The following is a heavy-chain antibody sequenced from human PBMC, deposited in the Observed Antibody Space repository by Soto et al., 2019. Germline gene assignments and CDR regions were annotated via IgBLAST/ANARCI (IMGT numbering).Heavy chain of an antibody. Sequence: QVQLQESGPGLVKPSRTLSLTYTVSGGSISSGGYCWSRIRQHPGNGLEWIGYIYYSGSTYYNPSLKSRVTISVDTSKNQFSLKLSSVTAADTAVYYCARGADYGDLYNWFDPWGQGTLVTVSS. CDR2: IYYSGST. CDR3: ARGADYGDLYNWFDP. D-gene: IGHD4-17*01. J-gene: IGHJ5*02. V-gene: IGHV4-31*03. CDR1: GGSISSGGYC.